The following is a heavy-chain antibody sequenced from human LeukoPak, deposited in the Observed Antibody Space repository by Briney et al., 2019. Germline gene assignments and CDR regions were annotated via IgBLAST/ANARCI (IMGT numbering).Heavy chain of an antibody. CDR3: ARETYSSSWGLRYYYYMDV. D-gene: IGHD6-13*01. CDR1: GFTFSSYE. CDR2: ISSSGSTI. V-gene: IGHV3-48*03. J-gene: IGHJ6*03. Sequence: GGSLRLSCAASGFTFSSYEMNWVRQAPGKGLEWVSYISSSGSTIYYADSVKGRFTISRDNAKNSLYLQMNSLRAEDTAVYYCARETYSSSWGLRYYYYMDVWGKGTTVTISS.